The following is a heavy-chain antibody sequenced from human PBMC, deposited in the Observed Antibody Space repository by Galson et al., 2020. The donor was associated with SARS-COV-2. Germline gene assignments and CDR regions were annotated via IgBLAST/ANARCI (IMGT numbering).Heavy chain of an antibody. CDR2: IYYTGLT. D-gene: IGHD3-22*01. Sequence: ETLSLTCPVSGGSISRYFWSWIRQSPGKGLEWMGDIYYTGLTTYNPSLKGRVTISIDTPKYQFSLNLSSVTAADTAVYYCTGVTNYYDSRRFPKRWVERWGQGTLVTVSS. CDR3: TGVTNYYDSRRFPKRWVER. V-gene: IGHV4-59*08. CDR1: GGSISRYF. J-gene: IGHJ4*02.